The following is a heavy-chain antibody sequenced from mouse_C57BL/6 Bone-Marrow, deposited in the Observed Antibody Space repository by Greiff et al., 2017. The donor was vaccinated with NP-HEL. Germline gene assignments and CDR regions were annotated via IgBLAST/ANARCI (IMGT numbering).Heavy chain of an antibody. CDR2: IDPENGDT. V-gene: IGHV14-4*01. CDR3: TTIFDYYVSSYAWFAY. D-gene: IGHD1-1*01. CDR1: GFNIQDDY. J-gene: IGHJ3*01. Sequence: VQLKQSGAELVRPGASVKLSCTASGFNIQDDYMHWVKQRPEQGLEWIGWIDPENGDTEYASKFQGKATITADTSSNTAYLQLSSLTSEDTAVSYCTTIFDYYVSSYAWFAYWGQGTLVTVSA.